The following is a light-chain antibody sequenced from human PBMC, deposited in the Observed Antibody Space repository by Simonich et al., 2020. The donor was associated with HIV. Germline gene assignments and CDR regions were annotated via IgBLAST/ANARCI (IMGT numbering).Light chain of an antibody. J-gene: IGLJ2*01. V-gene: IGLV6-57*01. Sequence: NFMLTQPHPVSESPGKTVTISCTLSSGSMASNYVQWYHQRPGSSPTTVIYEDNQSPSGVPDRFSGSIDSSSNSASLTISGLKTEDEADYYCQSYDSSNQVFGGGTKLTVL. CDR2: EDN. CDR3: QSYDSSNQV. CDR1: SGSMASNY.